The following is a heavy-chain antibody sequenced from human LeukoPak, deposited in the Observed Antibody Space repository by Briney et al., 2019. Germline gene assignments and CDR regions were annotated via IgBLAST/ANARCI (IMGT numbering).Heavy chain of an antibody. V-gene: IGHV3-66*01. CDR2: IYSDGVT. J-gene: IGHJ4*02. Sequence: GGSLRLSCAVSGFTVSTNYMTWFRQAPQKGLEWVSVIYSDGVTYYADSVKGRFTISRDNSENTLYLQMNSLRAEDTAVYYCATGHYSNTLGGQGTLVTVSS. D-gene: IGHD6-13*01. CDR3: ATGHYSNTL. CDR1: GFTVSTNY.